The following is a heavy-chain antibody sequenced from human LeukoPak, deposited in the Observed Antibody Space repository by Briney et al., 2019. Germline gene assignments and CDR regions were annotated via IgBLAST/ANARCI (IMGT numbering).Heavy chain of an antibody. Sequence: PSETLSLTCTVSGGSISSYYWSWIRQPPGKGLEWIGYIYYSGSTNYNPSLKSRVTISVDTSKNQFSLKLSSVTAADTAVYYCARHYSSSWYANWFDLWGQGTLVTVSS. D-gene: IGHD6-13*01. CDR3: ARHYSSSWYANWFDL. CDR2: IYYSGST. J-gene: IGHJ5*02. V-gene: IGHV4-59*08. CDR1: GGSISSYY.